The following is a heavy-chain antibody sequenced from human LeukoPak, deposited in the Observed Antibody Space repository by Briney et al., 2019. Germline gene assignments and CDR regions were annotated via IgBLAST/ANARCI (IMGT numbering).Heavy chain of an antibody. V-gene: IGHV1-18*01. CDR3: ARDDGYSYRKGVDRFDY. Sequence: ASVKVSCKASGYTFMSYGISWVRQAPGQGLEWMGWISAYDGNTNYVQKLQGRVTMTIDTSTSSAYVDLRSLRSDDTAVYYCARDDGYSYRKGVDRFDYWGQGTLVTVSS. D-gene: IGHD5-18*01. CDR2: ISAYDGNT. J-gene: IGHJ4*02. CDR1: GYTFMSYG.